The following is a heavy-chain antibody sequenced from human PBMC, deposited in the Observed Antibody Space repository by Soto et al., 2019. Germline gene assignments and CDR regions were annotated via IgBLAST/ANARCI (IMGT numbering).Heavy chain of an antibody. Sequence: QVQLVQSGAEVTKPGASVKVSCKASVGTFSSYAISWVRQAPGQGLEWMGGIIPIFGTANYAQKFQGRVTITADESTSTAYMELSSLRSEDTAVYYCARVGCSGGSCYGGWIFDYWGQGTLVTVSS. D-gene: IGHD2-15*01. V-gene: IGHV1-69*12. CDR3: ARVGCSGGSCYGGWIFDY. CDR2: IIPIFGTA. CDR1: VGTFSSYA. J-gene: IGHJ4*02.